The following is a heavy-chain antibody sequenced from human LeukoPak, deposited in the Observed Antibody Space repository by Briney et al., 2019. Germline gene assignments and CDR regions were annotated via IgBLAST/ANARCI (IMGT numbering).Heavy chain of an antibody. J-gene: IGHJ4*02. CDR1: GGSFSGYY. Sequence: SETLSLTCAVYGGSFSGYYWSWIRQPPGKGLEWIGEINHSGSTNYNPSLKSRVTISVDTSKNQFSLKLSSVTAADTAVYYCARAGYSNGWFTYFDYWGQGTLVTVSS. D-gene: IGHD6-19*01. V-gene: IGHV4-34*01. CDR3: ARAGYSNGWFTYFDY. CDR2: INHSGST.